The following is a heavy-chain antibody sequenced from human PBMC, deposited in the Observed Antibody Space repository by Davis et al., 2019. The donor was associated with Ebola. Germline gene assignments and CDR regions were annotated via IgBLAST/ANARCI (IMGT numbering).Heavy chain of an antibody. V-gene: IGHV1-18*04. D-gene: IGHD1-1*01. CDR1: GYTFTNYG. J-gene: IGHJ4*02. CDR2: INPHNGNT. CDR3: ARAQFPTTSDH. Sequence: ASVTVSCKASGYTFTNYGITWVRQAPGQGLEWMGRINPHNGNTNYAQNVQGRVIMTSDTATTTAYMEVGGLRSDDTAVYYCARAQFPTTSDHWGQGTLVTVSS.